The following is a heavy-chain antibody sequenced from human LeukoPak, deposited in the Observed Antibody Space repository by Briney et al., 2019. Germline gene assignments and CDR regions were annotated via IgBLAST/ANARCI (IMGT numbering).Heavy chain of an antibody. CDR1: GFTFRSYA. CDR2: ISGSGGST. CDR3: ANQRPYCTNGVCYGPAYFDY. J-gene: IGHJ4*02. Sequence: GGSLTLSCAASGFTFRSYAMRWVRQARGKGREWFTAISGSGGSTYYAVCGRGRLTIYRDNSKNTLYLQMNSRRAEDTVTYHCANQRPYCTNGVCYGPAYFDYWGQGTLVTVSS. V-gene: IGHV3-23*01. D-gene: IGHD2-8*01.